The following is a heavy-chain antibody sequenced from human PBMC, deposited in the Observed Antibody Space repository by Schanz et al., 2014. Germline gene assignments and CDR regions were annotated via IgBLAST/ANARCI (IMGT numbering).Heavy chain of an antibody. J-gene: IGHJ6*03. CDR2: ISSSSSYI. D-gene: IGHD2-21*02. V-gene: IGHV3-21*01. Sequence: EVQLVESGGGLVQPGGSLRLSCAASGFTFSDSWMHWVRQAPGKGLQWVSSISSSSSYISYADSVKGRFTISRDNAKNSLYLQMNSLRAEDTAVYYCARPSDSSWYMDVWGKGTTVTVSS. CDR1: GFTFSDSW. CDR3: ARPSDSSWYMDV.